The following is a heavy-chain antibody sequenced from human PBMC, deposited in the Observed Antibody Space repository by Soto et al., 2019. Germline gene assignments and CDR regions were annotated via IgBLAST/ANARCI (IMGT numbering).Heavy chain of an antibody. CDR3: ARNIVVVPAARHGWFDP. D-gene: IGHD2-2*01. J-gene: IGHJ5*02. V-gene: IGHV1-69*13. CDR1: GGTFSSYA. CDR2: IIPIFGTA. Sequence: ASVKVSCKASGGTFSSYAISWVRQAPGQGLEWMGGIIPIFGTANYAQKFQGRVTITADESTSTAYMELRSLRSEDTAVYYCARNIVVVPAARHGWFDPWGQGTLVTVSS.